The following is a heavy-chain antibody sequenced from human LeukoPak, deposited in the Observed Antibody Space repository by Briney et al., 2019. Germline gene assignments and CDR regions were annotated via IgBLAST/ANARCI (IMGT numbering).Heavy chain of an antibody. CDR1: GGTFSSYA. V-gene: IGHV1-69*06. J-gene: IGHJ4*02. CDR3: ARGIRYFDWLDIDY. Sequence: SVKVSCKASGGTFSSYAIGWVRQAPGQGLEWMGGVIPIFSTANYAQKFQGRVTITADRSTSTAYMELSSLRSEDTAVYYCARGIRYFDWLDIDYWGQGTLVTVSS. D-gene: IGHD3-9*01. CDR2: VIPIFSTA.